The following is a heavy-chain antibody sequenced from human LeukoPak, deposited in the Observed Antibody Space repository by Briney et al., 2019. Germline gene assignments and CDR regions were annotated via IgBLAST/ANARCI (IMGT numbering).Heavy chain of an antibody. CDR2: ISSSTTTT. CDR3: ARGYSNPPLEY. V-gene: IGHV3-48*01. Sequence: HPGGSLRLSCVASGDTLIGYGMNWVRQAPGKGLEWISSISSSTTTTYYADSVRGRFTISRDSAKNSLYLHMNSLRAEDTDIYYCARGYSNPPLEYWGQGTPVTVSS. D-gene: IGHD4-11*01. J-gene: IGHJ4*02. CDR1: GDTLIGYG.